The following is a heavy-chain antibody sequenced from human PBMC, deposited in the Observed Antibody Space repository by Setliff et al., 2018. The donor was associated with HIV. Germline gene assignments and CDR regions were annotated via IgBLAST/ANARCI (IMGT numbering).Heavy chain of an antibody. CDR2: IYYSGST. CDR1: GGSISSDY. D-gene: IGHD3-22*01. J-gene: IGHJ5*02. CDR3: ARSRTSSGYFWEHVQLDP. Sequence: SETLSLTCTVSGGSISSDYWSWIRQPPGKGLEWIGYIYYSGSTNYNPSLKSRVTISVATSKNQFSLKLSSVTTADTAVYYCARSRTSSGYFWEHVQLDPWSQGTQVTVSS. V-gene: IGHV4-59*01.